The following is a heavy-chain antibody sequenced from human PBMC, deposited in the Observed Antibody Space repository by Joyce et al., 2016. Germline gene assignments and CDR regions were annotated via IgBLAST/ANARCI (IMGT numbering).Heavy chain of an antibody. Sequence: QVQLVESGGGVVQPGRSLRLSCAASGFTFSKYGMHWVRQAPGKGLEWVAVRSYDGSNKYHVDSVKGRFTISRDNSKNTLYLQMNSLRPEDTAVYYCARALGWDSNSCHDYWGQGTLVTVSS. V-gene: IGHV3-30*03. D-gene: IGHD6-13*01. CDR1: GFTFSKYG. J-gene: IGHJ4*02. CDR2: RSYDGSNK. CDR3: ARALGWDSNSCHDY.